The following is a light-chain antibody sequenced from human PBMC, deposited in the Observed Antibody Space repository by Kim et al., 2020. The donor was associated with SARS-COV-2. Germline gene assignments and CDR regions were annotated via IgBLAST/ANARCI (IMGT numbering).Light chain of an antibody. CDR1: QSVNSGY. CDR3: QQYGSTGA. Sequence: LSPGERATLSCRASQSVNSGYLAWYQQKPGQAPRLLIYGASSRATGIPDRFSGSGSGTDFTLTISRLEPEDFAVYYCQQYGSTGAFGGGTKVDIK. CDR2: GAS. V-gene: IGKV3-20*01. J-gene: IGKJ4*01.